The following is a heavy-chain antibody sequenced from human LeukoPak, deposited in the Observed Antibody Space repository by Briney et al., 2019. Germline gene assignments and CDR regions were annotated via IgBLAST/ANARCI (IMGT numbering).Heavy chain of an antibody. CDR2: VYSDGST. CDR3: ARGPWDY. CDR1: GFAVSSKN. J-gene: IGHJ4*02. Sequence: GGSLRLSCAASGFAVSSKNMTWIRQAPGKGMEWVSVVYSDGSTFYADSVKGRFTISRDNAKNTLYLQMNSLRTEDTAVYYCARGPWDYWGQGTLVTVSS. V-gene: IGHV3-53*05.